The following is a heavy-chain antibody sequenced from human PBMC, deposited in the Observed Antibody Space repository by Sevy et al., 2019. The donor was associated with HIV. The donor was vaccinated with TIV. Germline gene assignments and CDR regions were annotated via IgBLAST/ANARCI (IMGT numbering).Heavy chain of an antibody. V-gene: IGHV3-7*01. D-gene: IGHD3-10*01. CDR1: GFTFSSYW. Sequence: GGSLRLSCAASGFTFSSYWMSWVRQAPGKGLEWVANIKQDGSENYYVDFVKGLLTISRDNADNSLYLQMNSLRAEDTAVYYCARVISVSYYPDYFDYCCQGTLFTVSS. CDR2: IKQDGSEN. J-gene: IGHJ4*02. CDR3: ARVISVSYYPDYFDY.